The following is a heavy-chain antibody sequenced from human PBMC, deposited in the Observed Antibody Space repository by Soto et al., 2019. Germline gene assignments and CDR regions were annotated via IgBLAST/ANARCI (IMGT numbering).Heavy chain of an antibody. D-gene: IGHD6-19*01. CDR1: GYTFTSYA. CDR2: INAGNGNT. J-gene: IGHJ4*02. V-gene: IGHV1-3*01. Sequence: ASVKVSYKASGYTFTSYAMHWVRQAPGQRLEWMGWINAGNGNTKYSQKFQGRVTITRDTSASTAYMELSSLRSEDTAMYYCARDLRMYSSALSFNYWGQGTLVTVSS. CDR3: ARDLRMYSSALSFNY.